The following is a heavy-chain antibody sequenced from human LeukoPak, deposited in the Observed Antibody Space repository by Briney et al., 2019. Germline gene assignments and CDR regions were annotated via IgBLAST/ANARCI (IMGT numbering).Heavy chain of an antibody. V-gene: IGHV1-2*04. D-gene: IGHD2-2*02. CDR3: AREGRARALYTN. CDR2: INPNSGGT. J-gene: IGHJ4*02. Sequence: WVXXXPXXXXXXMGWINPNSGGTNYAQKFQGWVTMTRDTSISTAYMELSRLRSDDTAVYYCAREGRARALYTNWGQGTLVTVSS.